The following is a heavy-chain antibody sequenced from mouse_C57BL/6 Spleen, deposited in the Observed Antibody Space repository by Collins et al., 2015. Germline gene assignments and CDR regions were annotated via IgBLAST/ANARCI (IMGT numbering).Heavy chain of an antibody. CDR1: GYSIASGYY. Sequence: DVQPQESGPGLVKPSQSLSLTCSVTGYSIASGYYWNWIRHFPGNKLEWMGYINYDGSNNYNPSLKNRISITRDTSKNQFFLKLNSVTTEDTATYYCARGMITTAMDYWGQGTSVTVSS. J-gene: IGHJ4*01. V-gene: IGHV3-6*02. CDR3: ARGMITTAMDY. CDR2: INYDGSN. D-gene: IGHD2-4*01.